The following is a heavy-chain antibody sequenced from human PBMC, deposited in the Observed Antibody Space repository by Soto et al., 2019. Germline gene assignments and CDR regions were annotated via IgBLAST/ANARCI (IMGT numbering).Heavy chain of an antibody. Sequence: QVDMVQSGAEVKKPGSSVKVSCKAAGGTFSTYTLIWVRQTPGQGLEWMGRIIPMLTVTNSAQKFQGRVTLTADKSTNTAFMELTSLRSDDTSVYYCAIGSWSAETFDVRGQGTMVTVSS. CDR3: AIGSWSAETFDV. V-gene: IGHV1-69*02. J-gene: IGHJ3*01. D-gene: IGHD2-2*01. CDR1: GGTFSTYT. CDR2: IIPMLTVT.